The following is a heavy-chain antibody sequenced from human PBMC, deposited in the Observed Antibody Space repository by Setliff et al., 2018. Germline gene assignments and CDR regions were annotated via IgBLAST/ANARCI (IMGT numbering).Heavy chain of an antibody. Sequence: ASETLSLTCTVSGGSISGDSWSWIRQPPGKGLEWIGYSSTSGCTNCNPSLESRVTISLDTSKNQVSLNLDSVTAADTALYYCTRESRFGYSGYDCAFDYWGQGMLVTVSS. D-gene: IGHD5-12*01. CDR1: GGSISGDS. CDR2: SSTSGCT. V-gene: IGHV4-4*08. CDR3: TRESRFGYSGYDCAFDY. J-gene: IGHJ4*02.